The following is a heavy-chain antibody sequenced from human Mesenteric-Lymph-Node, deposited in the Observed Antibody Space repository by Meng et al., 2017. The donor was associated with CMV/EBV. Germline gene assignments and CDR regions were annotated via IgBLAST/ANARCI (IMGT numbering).Heavy chain of an antibody. D-gene: IGHD2/OR15-2a*01. Sequence: GESLKISCAASGFDFSSYTMNWVRQAPGKGLEWVSSISSSSGYMKYADSVKGRFTISRDNAKNSLHLQMNGLRAEDTAVYYCARDPDDEYIYNWFDPWGQGTLVTVAS. J-gene: IGHJ5*02. CDR3: ARDPDDEYIYNWFDP. CDR2: ISSSSGYM. CDR1: GFDFSSYT. V-gene: IGHV3-21*06.